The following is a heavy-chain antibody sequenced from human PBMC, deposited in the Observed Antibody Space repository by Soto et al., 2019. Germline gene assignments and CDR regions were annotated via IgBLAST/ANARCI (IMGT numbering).Heavy chain of an antibody. CDR2: ISGSGGST. CDR3: AKVQEFCGFNCYIVDS. J-gene: IGHJ4*02. V-gene: IGHV3-23*01. CDR1: GFTFSSYA. Sequence: GGSLRLSCAASGFTFSSYAMSWVRQAPGKGLEWVSAISGSGGSTYYADSVKGRFTISRDNSKNTLYLQMNSLRAEDTALYYCAKVQEFCGFNCYIVDSWGQGVLVTV. D-gene: IGHD2-21*02.